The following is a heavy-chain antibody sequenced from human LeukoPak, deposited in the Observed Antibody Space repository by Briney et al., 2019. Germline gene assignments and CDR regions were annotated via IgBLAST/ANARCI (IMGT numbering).Heavy chain of an antibody. CDR3: AKDATVVTPEYFDY. CDR2: IKQDGSEK. CDR1: GFTFSSYW. J-gene: IGHJ4*02. Sequence: GGSLRLSCAASGFTFSSYWMSWVRQAPGKGLEWVANIKQDGSEKYYVDSVKGRFTISRDNAKNSLYLQMNSLRAEDTAVYYCAKDATVVTPEYFDYWGQGTLVTVSS. D-gene: IGHD4-23*01. V-gene: IGHV3-7*01.